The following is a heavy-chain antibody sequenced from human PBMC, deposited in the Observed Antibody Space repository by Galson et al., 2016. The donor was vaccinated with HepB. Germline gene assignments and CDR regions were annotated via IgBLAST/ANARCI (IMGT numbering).Heavy chain of an antibody. V-gene: IGHV3-23*01. D-gene: IGHD6-13*01. Sequence: SLRLSCAAYGFTFITSVMSWVRQTPGKGLEWVSSLRGRANTQYAASGRGRFTATRDDSKGTLFLQMNSLTADGTAVYYCVKDRPYGTGWYGCSESWGQGTLVIVSS. J-gene: IGHJ5*02. CDR1: GFTFITSV. CDR2: LRGRANT. CDR3: VKDRPYGTGWYGCSES.